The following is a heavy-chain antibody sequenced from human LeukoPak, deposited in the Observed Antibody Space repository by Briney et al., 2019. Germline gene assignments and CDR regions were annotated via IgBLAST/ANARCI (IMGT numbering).Heavy chain of an antibody. Sequence: PGGSLRLSCAASGFTFSSYAMSWVRQAPGKGLEWVSTIRSGGGYTYYADSVKGRFTISRDNSKKTLHLQMNSLRAEDTAVYNCAKSLYYYYYMDVWGKGTTVTVSS. CDR1: GFTFSSYA. CDR3: AKSLYYYYYMDV. V-gene: IGHV3-23*01. CDR2: IRSGGGYT. J-gene: IGHJ6*03.